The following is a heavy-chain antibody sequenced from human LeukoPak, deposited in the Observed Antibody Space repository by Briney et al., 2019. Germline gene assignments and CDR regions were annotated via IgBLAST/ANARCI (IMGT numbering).Heavy chain of an antibody. CDR2: IRKKDKSYTT. CDR1: GFTFSDYL. V-gene: IGHV3-72*01. D-gene: IGHD6-25*01. CDR3: SRDGSSSDWSAFDI. J-gene: IGHJ3*02. Sequence: GGSLRLSCAASGFTFSDYLMDWVRQAPGKGLEWVGRIRKKDKSYTTQYAPSVEGRFTISRDDSKSSLYLQMNSLKAEDTAVYYCSRDGSSSDWSAFDIWGQGTMVTISS.